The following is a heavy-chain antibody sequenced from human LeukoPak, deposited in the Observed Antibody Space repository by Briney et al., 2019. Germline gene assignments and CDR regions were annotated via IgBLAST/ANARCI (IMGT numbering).Heavy chain of an antibody. CDR1: GYTFTSYA. V-gene: IGHV1-3*01. Sequence: GAPVKVSCKASGYTFTSYAIHWVRQAPGQRLEWMGWINAANGNTKYSQKFQGRVTFTRDTSASTAYMELSSLRSEDTAVYYCATRFFRGDYGPLDAFDIWGQGTMVTVSS. CDR2: INAANGNT. J-gene: IGHJ3*02. CDR3: ATRFFRGDYGPLDAFDI. D-gene: IGHD4-17*01.